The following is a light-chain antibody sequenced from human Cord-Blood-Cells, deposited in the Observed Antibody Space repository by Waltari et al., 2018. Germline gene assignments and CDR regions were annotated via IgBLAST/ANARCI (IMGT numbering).Light chain of an antibody. Sequence: EIVLTQSPGTLSLSPGERATLSCRASQSVSSSYLAWYQQKPGQAPRLLSYGASSRATGIPDRFSGGGSGTDFTLTISRLEPEDFAVYYCQQYGSSPAFTCGPGTRVDIK. J-gene: IGKJ3*01. V-gene: IGKV3-20*01. CDR3: QQYGSSPAFT. CDR2: GAS. CDR1: QSVSSSY.